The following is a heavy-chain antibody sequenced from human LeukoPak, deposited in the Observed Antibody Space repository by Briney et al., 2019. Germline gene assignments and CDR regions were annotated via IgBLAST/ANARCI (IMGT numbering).Heavy chain of an antibody. CDR3: ARIYDSSGYYPPRFDY. CDR1: GFTFSSYS. Sequence: GGSLRLSCAASGFTFSSYSMTWVRQAPGKGLEWVSYISSSSSTIYYADSVKGRFTISRDNAKNSLYLQMNSLRAEDTAVYYCARIYDSSGYYPPRFDYWGQGTLVTVSS. D-gene: IGHD3-22*01. V-gene: IGHV3-48*04. J-gene: IGHJ4*02. CDR2: ISSSSSTI.